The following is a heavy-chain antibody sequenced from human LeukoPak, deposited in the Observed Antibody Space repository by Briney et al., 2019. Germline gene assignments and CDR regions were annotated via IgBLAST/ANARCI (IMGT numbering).Heavy chain of an antibody. CDR2: IWYDTSNK. J-gene: IGHJ5*02. CDR3: ARDLAAAGTWFDP. V-gene: IGHV3-33*01. D-gene: IGHD6-13*01. CDR1: GFTFSSYG. Sequence: PGGSLRLSCAASGFTFSSYGMHWVRQARGKGLEWVAVIWYDTSNKYYADSVKGRFTISRDNSKNTLYLQMNSLRAEDTAVYYCARDLAAAGTWFDPWGQGTPVTVSS.